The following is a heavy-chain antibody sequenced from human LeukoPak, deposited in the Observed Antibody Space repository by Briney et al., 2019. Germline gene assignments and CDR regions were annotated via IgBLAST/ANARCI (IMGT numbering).Heavy chain of an antibody. CDR1: GYTFTGYY. Sequence: GASVKVSCKASGYTFTGYYIYWVRQAPGQGLEWMGWIHPNSGDTNYAQKFQGRVTMTRDTSISTAYMELSRLRSDDTAVYYCARVYYYYDSSGILTLYFDYWGQGTLVTVSS. CDR2: IHPNSGDT. J-gene: IGHJ4*02. V-gene: IGHV1-2*02. D-gene: IGHD3-22*01. CDR3: ARVYYYYDSSGILTLYFDY.